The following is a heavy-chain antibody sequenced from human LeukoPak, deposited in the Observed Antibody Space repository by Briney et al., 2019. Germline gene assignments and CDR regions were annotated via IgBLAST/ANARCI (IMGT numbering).Heavy chain of an antibody. CDR1: GFTFDDYA. Sequence: GGSLRLSCAASGFTFDDYAMHWVRQAPGKGLEWVSLISWDGGSTYYADSVKGRFTISRDNSKSSLYLQMNSLRAEDTALYYCAKSLRIAVAGMIDYWGQGTLVTVSS. J-gene: IGHJ4*02. V-gene: IGHV3-43D*03. CDR3: AKSLRIAVAGMIDY. CDR2: ISWDGGST. D-gene: IGHD6-19*01.